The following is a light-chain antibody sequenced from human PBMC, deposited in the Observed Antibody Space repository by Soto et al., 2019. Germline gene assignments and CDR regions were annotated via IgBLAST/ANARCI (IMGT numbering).Light chain of an antibody. J-gene: IGKJ5*01. V-gene: IGKV1-39*01. CDR2: AAS. CDR3: QQSYSTPIT. Sequence: DIQMTQSPSSLSASVGDRVTVTCRASQSISNYLNWYQQKPGKAPKLLIYAASSLQSGVPSRFSGSGSGTDVTLTISSLQPEDFATYYCQQSYSTPITFAQGTRLEIK. CDR1: QSISNY.